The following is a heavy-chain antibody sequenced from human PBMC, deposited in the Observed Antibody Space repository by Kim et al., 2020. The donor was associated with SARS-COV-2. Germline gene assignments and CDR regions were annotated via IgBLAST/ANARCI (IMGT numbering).Heavy chain of an antibody. J-gene: IGHJ6*02. Sequence: SETLSLTCTVSGGSISSSSYYWGWIRQPPGKGLEWIGSIYYSGSTYYNPSLKSRVTISVDTSKNQFSLKLSSVTAADTAVYYCARHLPSLWFGELFRANYYYYYGMDVWGQGTTVTVSS. CDR1: GGSISSSSYY. CDR3: ARHLPSLWFGELFRANYYYYYGMDV. V-gene: IGHV4-39*01. D-gene: IGHD3-10*01. CDR2: IYYSGST.